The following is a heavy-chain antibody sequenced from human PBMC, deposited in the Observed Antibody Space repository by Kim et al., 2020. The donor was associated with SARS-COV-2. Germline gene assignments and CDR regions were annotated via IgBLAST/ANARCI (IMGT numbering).Heavy chain of an antibody. V-gene: IGHV3-48*03. J-gene: IGHJ4*02. CDR2: K. CDR3: ARGPNYSPFDY. D-gene: IGHD4-4*01. Sequence: KYDAGSGRGRVTISRDNDKNSLYLQMNSLRAEDTAVYYCARGPNYSPFDYWGQGTLVTVSS.